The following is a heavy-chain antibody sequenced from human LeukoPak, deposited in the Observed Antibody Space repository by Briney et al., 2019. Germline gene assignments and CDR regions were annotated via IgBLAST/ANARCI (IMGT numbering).Heavy chain of an antibody. V-gene: IGHV4-59*08. D-gene: IGHD3-10*01. CDR2: IFYTGST. CDR1: GGSISSYY. Sequence: SETLSLTCTVSGGSISSYYWSWIRQPPGKGLEWIAYIFYTGSTNYNPSLKSRVTISVDTSNSQFALKLSSVTAADAAVYFCARHGRMVLGVSPDDFDIWGQGTLVTVSS. CDR3: ARHGRMVLGVSPDDFDI. J-gene: IGHJ3*02.